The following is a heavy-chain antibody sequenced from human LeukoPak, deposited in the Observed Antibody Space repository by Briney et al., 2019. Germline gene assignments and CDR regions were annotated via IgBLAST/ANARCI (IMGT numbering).Heavy chain of an antibody. CDR1: GISISTYY. J-gene: IGHJ4*02. Sequence: SETLSLTCTVSGISISTYYWNWIRQPPGKGLEWIGYIYSTGSTNYNPSLKSRVTISVDPSKNQFSLRLSSVTAADTAVYYCARRYLYFDNWGQGTLVTVSS. D-gene: IGHD1-14*01. CDR2: IYSTGST. V-gene: IGHV4-59*08. CDR3: ARRYLYFDN.